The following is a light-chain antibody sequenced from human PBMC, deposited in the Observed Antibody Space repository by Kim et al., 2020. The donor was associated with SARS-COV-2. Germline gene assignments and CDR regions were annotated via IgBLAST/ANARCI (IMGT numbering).Light chain of an antibody. CDR1: QSVRRD. J-gene: IGKJ4*01. CDR3: QHYNNWPLT. CDR2: AAS. Sequence: VSPGERATLPCRASQSVRRDLAWYQKKPGQAPRLLIAAASTRATGTPARFSGSGSGTDFTLTIDSLQSEDFATYYCQHYNNWPLTFGGGTKVDIK. V-gene: IGKV3-15*01.